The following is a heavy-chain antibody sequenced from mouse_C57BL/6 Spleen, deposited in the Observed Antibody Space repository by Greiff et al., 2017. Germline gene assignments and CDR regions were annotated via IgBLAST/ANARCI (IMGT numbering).Heavy chain of an antibody. J-gene: IGHJ4*01. CDR1: GYAFTNYL. CDR2: INPGSGGT. V-gene: IGHV1-54*01. Sequence: VQLQQSGAELVRPGTSVKVSCKASGYAFTNYLIEWVKQRPGQGLEWIGVINPGSGGTNYNEKFKGKATLTADKSSSTAYMQLSSLTSEDSAVYFCARLGLRRGYAMDYWGQGTSVTVSS. D-gene: IGHD2-2*01. CDR3: ARLGLRRGYAMDY.